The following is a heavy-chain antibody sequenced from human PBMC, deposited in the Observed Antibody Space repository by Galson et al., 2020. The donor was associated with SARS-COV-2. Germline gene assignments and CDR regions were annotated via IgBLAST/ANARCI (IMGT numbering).Heavy chain of an antibody. D-gene: IGHD3-10*01. CDR1: GGSSINDH. Sequence: SETLSLTCTLSGGSSINDHWSWIRQPPGKGLEWNGYIYKSETPNYNPSLKSRFTISLDTSKNQFSLRLSSVTTADAAVYYCVNGVARWGQGTLVTVSS. J-gene: IGHJ5*02. CDR3: VNGVAR. V-gene: IGHV4-59*01. CDR2: IYKSETP.